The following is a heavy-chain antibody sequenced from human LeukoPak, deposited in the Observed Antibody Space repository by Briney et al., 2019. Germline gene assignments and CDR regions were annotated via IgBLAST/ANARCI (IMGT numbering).Heavy chain of an antibody. CDR3: ARNYGSGSYPF. V-gene: IGHV4-38-2*01. D-gene: IGHD3-10*01. CDR2: IYHSGSS. J-gene: IGHJ4*02. Sequence: SETLSLTCAVSGYSISSGYYWGWIRQPPGKGLEWIGSIYHSGSSGYNPSLKSRVTISVDTSKNQFSLKLNSVTAADTAVYFCARNYGSGSYPFWGQGTLVTVSS. CDR1: GYSISSGYY.